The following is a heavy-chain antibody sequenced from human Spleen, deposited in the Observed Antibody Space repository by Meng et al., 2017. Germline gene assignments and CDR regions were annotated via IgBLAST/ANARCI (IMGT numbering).Heavy chain of an antibody. V-gene: IGHV3-30*01. D-gene: IGHD5-24*01. J-gene: IGHJ4*02. CDR2: ISYEGSNR. Sequence: GESLKISCAASGFTFSNYAMQWVRQAPGKGLEWVAVISYEGSNRYYADSVKGRFTISRDNAKNSLYLQMNSLRAEDTALYYCAKSEMATITDPPDYWGQGTLVTVSS. CDR1: GFTFSNYA. CDR3: AKSEMATITDPPDY.